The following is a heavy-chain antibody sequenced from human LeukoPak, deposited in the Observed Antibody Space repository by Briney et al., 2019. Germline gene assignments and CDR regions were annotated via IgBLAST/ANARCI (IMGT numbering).Heavy chain of an antibody. Sequence: ASVKVSCKASGYTFTSYAIHWVRQAPGQRLEWMGWINAGNGNTKYSQKFQGRVSISRDTSASTAYMDLSSLRSEDTAVYYCARDGGGNDYWGQGTLVTVSS. CDR3: ARDGGGNDY. J-gene: IGHJ4*02. CDR1: GYTFTSYA. D-gene: IGHD4-23*01. V-gene: IGHV1-3*01. CDR2: INAGNGNT.